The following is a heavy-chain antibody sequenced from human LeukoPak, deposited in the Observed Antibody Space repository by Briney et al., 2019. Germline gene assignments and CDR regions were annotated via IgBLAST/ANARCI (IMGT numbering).Heavy chain of an antibody. Sequence: ASVKVSCKASSYTFTNYDINWVRQAPGQGLEWTGWISAYNGNTRYAQKFQGRVTMTTDTSTSTAYMELRSLRSDDTAVYYCARGSSYGFSMGYWGQGTLVTVSS. CDR2: ISAYNGNT. CDR3: ARGSSYGFSMGY. D-gene: IGHD3-16*01. CDR1: SYTFTNYD. J-gene: IGHJ4*02. V-gene: IGHV1-18*01.